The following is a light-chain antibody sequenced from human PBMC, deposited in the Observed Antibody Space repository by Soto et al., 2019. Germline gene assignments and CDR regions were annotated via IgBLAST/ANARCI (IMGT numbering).Light chain of an antibody. Sequence: DIVLTQSPGTLSSSPGERATLSCRASQSLSKTYLAWYQKKPGQAPRLLIDGASNRDTGTPDRFSGSGSGTDFTLTISRLGPEDFAVYYCQQYVSPPWTFGQGTKVEIK. CDR2: GAS. CDR1: QSLSKTY. J-gene: IGKJ1*01. CDR3: QQYVSPPWT. V-gene: IGKV3-20*01.